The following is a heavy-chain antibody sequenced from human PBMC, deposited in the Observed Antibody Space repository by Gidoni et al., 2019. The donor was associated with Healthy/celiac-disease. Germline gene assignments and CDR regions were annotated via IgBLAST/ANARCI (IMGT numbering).Heavy chain of an antibody. V-gene: IGHV1-3*01. CDR3: ARYYDFWSGYYDY. J-gene: IGHJ4*02. Sequence: QVQLAQSGAEVKKPGASVKVSCKAPGYTFPSYAMHWVRQATGQRLEWMGWINAGNGNPKYSQKFQGRVTITRDTSASTAYMELSSLRSEDTAVYYCARYYDFWSGYYDYWGQGTLVTVSS. CDR1: GYTFPSYA. D-gene: IGHD3-3*01. CDR2: INAGNGNP.